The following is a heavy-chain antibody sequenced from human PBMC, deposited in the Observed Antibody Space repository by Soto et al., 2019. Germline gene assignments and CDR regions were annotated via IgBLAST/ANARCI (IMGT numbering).Heavy chain of an antibody. CDR2: IYYSGST. CDR1: GGSISSYY. V-gene: IGHV4-59*01. Sequence: SETLSLTCTVSGGSISSYYWSWIRQPPGKGLEWIGYIYYSGSTNCNPSLKGRLTVTRDTSTATVYMDLSALTSDDTAMYYCARGLGLGDCWGQGTLVTVSS. D-gene: IGHD3-9*01. J-gene: IGHJ4*02. CDR3: ARGLGLGDC.